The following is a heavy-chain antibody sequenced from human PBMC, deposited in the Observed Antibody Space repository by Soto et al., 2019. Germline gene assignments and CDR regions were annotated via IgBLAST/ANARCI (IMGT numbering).Heavy chain of an antibody. CDR3: ARVAIACPGSSCYNHYYYSLDV. D-gene: IGHD2-2*02. CDR1: GGSISSDNFF. V-gene: IGHV4-30-4*01. Sequence: SETLSLTCTVSGGSISSDNFFWSWIRQPPGEGLEWIGYIYYRGSTYYNPSLESRLTLLVDTSKNQFSLKRRSVTAADTAVYYCARVAIACPGSSCYNHYYYSLDVWGQGTTVTFSS. J-gene: IGHJ6*02. CDR2: IYYRGST.